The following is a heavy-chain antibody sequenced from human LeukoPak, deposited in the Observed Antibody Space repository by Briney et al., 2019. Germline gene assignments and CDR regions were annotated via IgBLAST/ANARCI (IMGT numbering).Heavy chain of an antibody. V-gene: IGHV4-34*01. CDR2: INHGGST. J-gene: IGHJ4*02. CDR3: ARDNYDFWSGYDY. D-gene: IGHD3-3*01. Sequence: SETLSLTCAVYGGSFSNYYWSWIRQPPGKGLEWIGEINHGGSTNYNPSLKSRVTISVDTSKNQFSLKLSSVTAADTAVYYCARDNYDFWSGYDYWGQGTLVTVSS. CDR1: GGSFSNYY.